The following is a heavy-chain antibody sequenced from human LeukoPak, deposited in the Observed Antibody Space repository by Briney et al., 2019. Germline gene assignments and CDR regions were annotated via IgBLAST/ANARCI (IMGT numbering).Heavy chain of an antibody. CDR2: INTNTGDP. Sequence: ASVNVSCKASGYTFTSYGLNWVRQAPGHGFEWMGWINTNTGDPTYAQGFTGRFVFSLDTSVSTAYLQISALKAEDTAVYYCARDGAVASFDYWGEGTLVTVSS. CDR1: GYTFTSYG. J-gene: IGHJ4*02. V-gene: IGHV7-4-1*02. CDR3: ARDGAVASFDY. D-gene: IGHD6-19*01.